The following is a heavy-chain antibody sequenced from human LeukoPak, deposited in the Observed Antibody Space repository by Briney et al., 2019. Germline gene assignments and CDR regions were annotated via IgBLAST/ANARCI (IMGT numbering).Heavy chain of an antibody. Sequence: ASVKVSCKASGYTFTSYAMHWVRQAPGQRLEWMGWINAGNGNTKYSQEFQGRVTITRDTSISTAYMELSRLRSDDTAVYYCARVGASYCSGGSCYSDPQANSSGYSGAFDIWGQGTMVTVSS. CDR1: GYTFTSYA. D-gene: IGHD2-15*01. V-gene: IGHV1-3*01. J-gene: IGHJ3*02. CDR2: INAGNGNT. CDR3: ARVGASYCSGGSCYSDPQANSSGYSGAFDI.